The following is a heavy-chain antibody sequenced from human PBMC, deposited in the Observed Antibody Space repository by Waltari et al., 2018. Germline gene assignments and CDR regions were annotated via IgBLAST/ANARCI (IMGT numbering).Heavy chain of an antibody. D-gene: IGHD3-16*02. CDR3: ARGVLGDLSPYFDY. V-gene: IGHV4-31*03. CDR2: IYYIGST. J-gene: IGHJ4*02. CDR1: GGSISSGSYY. Sequence: QVQLQESGPGLVKPSQTLSLTCTVSGGSISSGSYYWSWIRHHPGKGLEWIGYIYYIGSTYYNPSLEIRITISLDTSKNQFSLKLSSVTAADTAVYYCARGVLGDLSPYFDYWGQGILVTVSS.